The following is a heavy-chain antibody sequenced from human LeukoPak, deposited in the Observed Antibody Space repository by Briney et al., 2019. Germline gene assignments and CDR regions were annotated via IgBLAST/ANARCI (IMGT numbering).Heavy chain of an antibody. CDR2: MNPNSGGT. CDR1: GYTFTSYD. CDR3: ARDPVMGGYDNYFDY. Sequence: ASVKVSCKASGYTFTSYDINWVRQATGQGLEWMGWMNPNSGGTNYAQKFQGRVTMTRDTSISTAYMELSRLRSDDTAVYYCARDPVMGGYDNYFDYWGQGTLVTVSS. V-gene: IGHV1-2*02. J-gene: IGHJ4*02. D-gene: IGHD5-12*01.